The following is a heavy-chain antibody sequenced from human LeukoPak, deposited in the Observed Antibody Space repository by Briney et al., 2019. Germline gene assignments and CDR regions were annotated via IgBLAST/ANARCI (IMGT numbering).Heavy chain of an antibody. Sequence: MSSGTLSLTCTVSGGSISSYYWSWIRQPPGKGLEWIAYMYYSGSTNYNPSLKSRITISLDTSKNQFSLKLSSVTAADTAVYYCARAHYYGSGSRRYYYYYMDVWGKGTTVTISS. CDR2: MYYSGST. CDR3: ARAHYYGSGSRRYYYYYMDV. D-gene: IGHD3-10*01. V-gene: IGHV4-59*01. J-gene: IGHJ6*03. CDR1: GGSISSYY.